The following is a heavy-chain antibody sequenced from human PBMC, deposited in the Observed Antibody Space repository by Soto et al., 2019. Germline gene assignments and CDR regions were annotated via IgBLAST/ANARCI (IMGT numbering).Heavy chain of an antibody. J-gene: IGHJ4*02. CDR3: ARGGYYSVWT. D-gene: IGHD4-4*01. Sequence: KQSQTLSLTCGISGDSVSSDSAAWNWIRQSPSRGLEWLGRTYYRSGWHYDYAVSVKSRITISPDTSKNQVSLQLKSLTVEDTAVYFCARGGYYSVWTWGQGSLVTVSS. CDR1: GDSVSSDSAA. CDR2: TYYRSGWHY. V-gene: IGHV6-1*01.